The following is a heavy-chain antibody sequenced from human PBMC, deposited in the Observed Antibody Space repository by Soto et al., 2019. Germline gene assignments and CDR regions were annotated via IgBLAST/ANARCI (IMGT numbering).Heavy chain of an antibody. CDR2: VHPSGGST. CDR1: GYSFTAYF. CDR3: ARAPYSSSSFFFDY. V-gene: IGHV1-46*01. D-gene: IGHD6-6*01. Sequence: ASVKVSCKASGYSFTAYFMHWVRQAPGQGLEWMGIVHPSGGSTNYAQKFQGRVAMTWDTSTSTVYMELSSLRSDDTAVYYCARAPYSSSSFFFDYWGQGTPVT. J-gene: IGHJ4*02.